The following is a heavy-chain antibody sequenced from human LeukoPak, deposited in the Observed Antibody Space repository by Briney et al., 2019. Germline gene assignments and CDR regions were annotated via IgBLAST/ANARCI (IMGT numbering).Heavy chain of an antibody. Sequence: PSETLSLTCTVSGGSVSGGNYYCSWIRQSPGKGLEWIGYIHYSGSTVYNPSLKSRVTMSIGTSKNQFSLNLSSVTAADTAVYYCARTGSTGGYWGQGTLVTVSS. CDR3: ARTGSTGGY. V-gene: IGHV4-61*01. J-gene: IGHJ4*02. CDR2: IHYSGST. D-gene: IGHD1-1*01. CDR1: GGSVSGGNYY.